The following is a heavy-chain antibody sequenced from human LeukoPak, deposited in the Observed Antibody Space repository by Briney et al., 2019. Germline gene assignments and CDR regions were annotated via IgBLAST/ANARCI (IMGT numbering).Heavy chain of an antibody. D-gene: IGHD3-10*01. CDR3: ARRVYGSGRQDY. V-gene: IGHV4-39*02. CDR1: GGSVSSGDYY. CDR2: TYYTGSA. J-gene: IGHJ4*02. Sequence: SETLSLTCTVSGGSVSSGDYYWGWIRQPPGKGLEWIGSTYYTGSAHYNPSLKSRVTISVDTSKNHFSLKLTSVTAADAAVYYCARRVYGSGRQDYWGQGTLVTVSS.